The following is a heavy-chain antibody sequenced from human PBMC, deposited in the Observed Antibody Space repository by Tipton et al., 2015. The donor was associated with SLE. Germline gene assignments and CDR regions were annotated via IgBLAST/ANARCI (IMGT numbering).Heavy chain of an antibody. D-gene: IGHD6-13*01. V-gene: IGHV3-30*02. J-gene: IGHJ4*02. CDR2: IRYDGSNK. CDR3: AKVEQQLPHFDY. Sequence: SLRLSCSASGFTFSSYGMHWVHRAPGKGLEWVAFIRYDGSNKYYADSVKGRFTISRDNSKNSLYLQMNSLRAEDTAVYYCAKVEQQLPHFDYWGQGTLVTVSS. CDR1: GFTFSSYG.